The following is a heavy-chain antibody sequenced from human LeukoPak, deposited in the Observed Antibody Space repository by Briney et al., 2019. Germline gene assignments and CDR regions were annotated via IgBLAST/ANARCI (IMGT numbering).Heavy chain of an antibody. V-gene: IGHV3-30-3*01. CDR3: AREVPRDGMDV. Sequence: PGRSLRLSCAASGFTFSSYAMHWVRQAPGKGLEWVAAISYDGSNKYYADSVKGRFTISRDNSKNTLYLQMNSLRAEDTAVYYCAREVPRDGMDVRGQGTTVTVSS. CDR2: ISYDGSNK. CDR1: GFTFSSYA. J-gene: IGHJ6*02.